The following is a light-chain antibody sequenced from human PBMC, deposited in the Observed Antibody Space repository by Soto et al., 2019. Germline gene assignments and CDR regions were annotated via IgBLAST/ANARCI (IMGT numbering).Light chain of an antibody. CDR2: GAS. J-gene: IGKJ1*01. Sequence: IVMTQSPATLSVSPGERATLSCRASQSLSSNLAWYQQKPGQAPRLLIYGASTRATGIPARFSGSGSGTEFTLTISSLQSEDFAVYYCQHYNNWPPWTFGQGTKVEIK. V-gene: IGKV3-15*01. CDR1: QSLSSN. CDR3: QHYNNWPPWT.